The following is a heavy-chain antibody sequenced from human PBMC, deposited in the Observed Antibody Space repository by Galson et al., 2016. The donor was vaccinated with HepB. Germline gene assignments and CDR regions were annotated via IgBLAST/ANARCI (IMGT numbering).Heavy chain of an antibody. CDR1: GFTFTNAW. CDR2: ISYDGSNK. V-gene: IGHV3-30*03. J-gene: IGHJ4*02. CDR3: ARDSSGWYGIFDY. Sequence: SLRLSCAGSGFTFTNAWMSWVRQAPGKGLEWVAVISYDGSNKYYADSVKGRFTISRDNSKNTLYLQMNSLRAEDTAVYYCARDSSGWYGIFDYWGQGTLVTVSS. D-gene: IGHD6-19*01.